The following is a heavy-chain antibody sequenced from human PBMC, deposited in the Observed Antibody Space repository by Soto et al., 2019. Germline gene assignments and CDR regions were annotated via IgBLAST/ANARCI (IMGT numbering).Heavy chain of an antibody. CDR1: GFTFSSYS. D-gene: IGHD3-22*01. Sequence: GGSLRLSCAASGFTFSSYSMNWVRQAPGKGLEWVSSISSSSSYIYYADSVKGRFTISRDNAKNSLYLQMNSLRAEDTAVYYCARDLGYYDSSGYYYWGQGTLVTVSS. J-gene: IGHJ4*02. CDR2: ISSSSSYI. CDR3: ARDLGYYDSSGYYY. V-gene: IGHV3-21*01.